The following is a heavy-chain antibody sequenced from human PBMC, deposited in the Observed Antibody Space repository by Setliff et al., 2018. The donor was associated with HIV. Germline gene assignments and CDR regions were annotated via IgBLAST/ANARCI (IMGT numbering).Heavy chain of an antibody. Sequence: PSETLSLTCSVSGDSISSGAYYWSRIRQHPVRGLEWIGYIFSSGITYYSPSLHSRVTISLDTSKNQFSLNLTSITAADTAVYYCTRDTGGGGFPMDVWGKGTTVTVSS. J-gene: IGHJ6*03. V-gene: IGHV4-31*03. CDR1: GDSISSGAYY. CDR2: IFSSGIT. CDR3: TRDTGGGGFPMDV. D-gene: IGHD2-15*01.